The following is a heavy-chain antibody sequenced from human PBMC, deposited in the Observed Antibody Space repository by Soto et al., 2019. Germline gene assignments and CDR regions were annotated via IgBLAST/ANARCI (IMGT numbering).Heavy chain of an antibody. Sequence: GGCLRLSCAASGLTFNSYSMNWVCQDPGKGLEWVSYISSSSRTIYYADCVKGRFTISRDNAKNSLYLQMNSLRDEDTAVYYCARDPGLRFLEWLPHPHLRAGFYYYGMDVWGQGTTVTVSS. J-gene: IGHJ6*02. CDR2: ISSSSRTI. D-gene: IGHD3-3*01. CDR3: ARDPGLRFLEWLPHPHLRAGFYYYGMDV. CDR1: GLTFNSYS. V-gene: IGHV3-48*02.